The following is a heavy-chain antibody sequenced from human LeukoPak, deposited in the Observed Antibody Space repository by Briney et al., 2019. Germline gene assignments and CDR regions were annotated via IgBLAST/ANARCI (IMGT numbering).Heavy chain of an antibody. CDR1: GFTFSNYA. Sequence: PGGSLRLSCAASGFTFSNYAMSWVRQAPGKGLEWVAVIWYDGSNKYYADSVKGRFTISRDISKNTLYLQMNSLRAEDTAVYYCARHKDWTFDYWGQGTLVTVSS. V-gene: IGHV3-33*08. CDR3: ARHKDWTFDY. D-gene: IGHD3/OR15-3a*01. CDR2: IWYDGSNK. J-gene: IGHJ4*02.